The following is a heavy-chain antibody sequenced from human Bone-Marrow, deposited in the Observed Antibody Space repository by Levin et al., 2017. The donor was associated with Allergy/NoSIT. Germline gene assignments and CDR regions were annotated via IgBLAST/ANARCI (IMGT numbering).Heavy chain of an antibody. J-gene: IGHJ6*02. CDR3: ARDWPQLSYSCTWYYYSGVDV. CDR2: ISDSSSSI. D-gene: IGHD6-13*01. V-gene: IGHV3-48*02. CDR1: GFTFSNSS. Sequence: GGSLRLSCAASGFTFSNSSMNWVRQAPGKGLEWVSYISDSSSSIFYADSVKGRFTISRDNAKNSLFLQMNSLRDEDTAVYYCARDWPQLSYSCTWYYYSGVDVWGQGTTVTVSS.